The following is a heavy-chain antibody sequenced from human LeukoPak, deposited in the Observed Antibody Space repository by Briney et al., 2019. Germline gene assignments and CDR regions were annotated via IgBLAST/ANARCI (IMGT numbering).Heavy chain of an antibody. V-gene: IGHV3-21*01. CDR1: GFTFSSYN. CDR2: ITSGSSYI. Sequence: GGSLRLSCAASGFTFSSYNMNWGRQAPGKGLEWVSSITSGSSYIYYADSVKGRFTISRDNAKNSLYLQMNSLRAEDTAVYYCARDPYSGSYGNYYYYFMDVWGKGTTVTISS. CDR3: ARDPYSGSYGNYYYYFMDV. D-gene: IGHD1-26*01. J-gene: IGHJ6*03.